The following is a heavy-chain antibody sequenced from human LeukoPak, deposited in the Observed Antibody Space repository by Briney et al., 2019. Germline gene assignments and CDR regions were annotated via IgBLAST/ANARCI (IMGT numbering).Heavy chain of an antibody. V-gene: IGHV3-66*04. CDR3: ARQGFDSGFDY. J-gene: IGHJ4*01. Sequence: GGSLRLSCAASGFSFRRYYMSWVRQAPGKGLQWVSVLFSGGDTYYADSVKDRFSISRDSSRETLFLQMNSLKADDTAVYYCARQGFDSGFDYWGHGTMVTVSS. CDR2: LFSGGDT. D-gene: IGHD2-21*01. CDR1: GFSFRRYY.